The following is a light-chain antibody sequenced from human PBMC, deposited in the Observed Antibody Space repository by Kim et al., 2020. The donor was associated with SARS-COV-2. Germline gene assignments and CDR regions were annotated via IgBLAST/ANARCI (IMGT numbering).Light chain of an antibody. Sequence: SYTGTSSSGGGNIYVSLYHHHPSKAPKLMVYDVSNQPSGVSDRFSGSQSGNTATLTISGLQAEDEADYYYNSYTSSNTHFDVFGTGTKVTVL. J-gene: IGLJ1*01. V-gene: IGLV2-14*03. CDR3: NSYTSSNTHFDV. CDR2: DVS. CDR1: SSSGGGNIY.